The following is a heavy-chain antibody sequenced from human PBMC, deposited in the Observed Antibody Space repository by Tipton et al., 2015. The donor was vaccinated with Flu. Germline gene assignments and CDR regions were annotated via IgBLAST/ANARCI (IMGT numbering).Heavy chain of an antibody. CDR2: IYSGGTT. CDR3: ARDALLIY. V-gene: IGHV3-66*02. D-gene: IGHD2-21*02. CDR1: GFTVNTNY. Sequence: GSLRLSCAASGFTVNTNYMSWVRQAPGRGLEWVAVIYSGGTTFYADSVKGRFTISRDNPTNTLYLQMNSLRAEDTAMYYCARDALLIYWGQGTLVTVSS. J-gene: IGHJ4*02.